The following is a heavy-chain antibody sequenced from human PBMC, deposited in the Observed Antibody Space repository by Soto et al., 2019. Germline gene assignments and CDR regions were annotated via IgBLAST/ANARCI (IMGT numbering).Heavy chain of an antibody. CDR3: ARDGSGGAWGWFDP. D-gene: IGHD3-10*01. J-gene: IGHJ5*02. CDR1: GYTFIRYG. CDR2: ICYDGSNK. V-gene: IGHV3-33*01. Sequence: QVQLVESGGGVVQPGMSLRLSCAASGYTFIRYGMHWVRQAPGKGLEWVAVICYDGSNKYYADSVKGRFTISRDNSKNTVFLQMDSLRVEDTALYYCARDGSGGAWGWFDPWGHGTLVSVSS.